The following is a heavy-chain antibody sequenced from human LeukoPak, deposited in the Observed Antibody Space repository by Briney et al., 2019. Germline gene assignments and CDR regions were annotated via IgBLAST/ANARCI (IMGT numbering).Heavy chain of an antibody. CDR2: ISGSSSYI. CDR3: ARGVYYYDSSGYYLDAFDI. CDR1: GFTFSSYS. J-gene: IGHJ3*02. D-gene: IGHD3-22*01. V-gene: IGHV3-21*01. Sequence: GGSLRLSCAASGFTFSSYSMNWVRQAPGKGLEWVSSISGSSSYIYYADSVKGRFTISRDNAKNSLYLQMNSLRAEDTAVYYCARGVYYYDSSGYYLDAFDIWGQGTMVTVSS.